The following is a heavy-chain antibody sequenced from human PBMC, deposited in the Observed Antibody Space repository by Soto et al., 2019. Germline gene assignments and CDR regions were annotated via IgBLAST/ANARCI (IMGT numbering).Heavy chain of an antibody. CDR3: ARGPGTSIAAHYWIDP. V-gene: IGHV1-3*04. CDR1: GYSFTSYA. D-gene: IGHD6-6*01. CDR2: INTDNSNT. Sequence: VSEQVSCKASGYSFTSYAMHWVRQAPGKRLEWMGWINTDNSNTKYSQKFQGRVTITRDTSASTAYMELSSLRAEDTSVYYCARGPGTSIAAHYWIDPWGQGTLVTVSS. J-gene: IGHJ5*02.